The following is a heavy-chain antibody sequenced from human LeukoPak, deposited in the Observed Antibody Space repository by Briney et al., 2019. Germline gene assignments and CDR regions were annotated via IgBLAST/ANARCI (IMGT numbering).Heavy chain of an antibody. D-gene: IGHD5-18*01. J-gene: IGHJ6*03. Sequence: SETLSLTCAVYGGSFSGYYWSWIRQPPGKGLEWIGEINHSGSTNYNPSLKSRATISVDTSKNQFSLKLSSVTAADTAVYYCARGPEVQLWVYYYYYMDVWGKGTTVTVSS. CDR3: ARGPEVQLWVYYYYYMDV. V-gene: IGHV4-34*01. CDR2: INHSGST. CDR1: GGSFSGYY.